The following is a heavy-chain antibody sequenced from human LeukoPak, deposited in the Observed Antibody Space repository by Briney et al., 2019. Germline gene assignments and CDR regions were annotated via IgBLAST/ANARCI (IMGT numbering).Heavy chain of an antibody. CDR3: AKHLWGDLVLFGDGYYVGS. D-gene: IGHD3-10*01. CDR2: ISGSGDTT. CDR1: GFTFRSYV. J-gene: IGHJ4*02. Sequence: GGSLRLSCAASGFTFRSYVMSWVRQTPGKGLEWVSAISGSGDTTFYADFVRGRFTISRDNSKNSLYLQMNSLRVEDTAVYYCAKHLWGDLVLFGDGYYVGSWGQGTLVTVSS. V-gene: IGHV3-23*01.